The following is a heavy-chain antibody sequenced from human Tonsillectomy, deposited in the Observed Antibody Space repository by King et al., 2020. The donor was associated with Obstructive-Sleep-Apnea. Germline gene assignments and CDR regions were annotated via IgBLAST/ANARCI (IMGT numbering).Heavy chain of an antibody. CDR3: ARDLKDGFDP. CDR2: ITSTSDTI. V-gene: IGHV3-48*01. Sequence: VQLVESGGGLVQPGGSLRLSCAASGFNFGTYGMNWVRQAPGKGLEWISYITSTSDTIYYADSVRGRFTISRDNAKNSLSLQMNSLRVEDTALFYCARDLKDGFDPWGQGTLVIVSS. CDR1: GFNFGTYG. J-gene: IGHJ5*01.